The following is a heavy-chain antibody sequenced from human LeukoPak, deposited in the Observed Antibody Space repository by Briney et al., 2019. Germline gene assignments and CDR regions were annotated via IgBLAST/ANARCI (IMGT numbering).Heavy chain of an antibody. Sequence: GASVKVSCKASGYTFTSYYMHWVRQAPGQGLEWMGIINPSGGSTSYAQKFQGRVTMTRDMSTSTVCMELSSLRSEDTAVYYCAREEGMATGFDPWGQGTLVTVSS. V-gene: IGHV1-46*01. CDR1: GYTFTSYY. D-gene: IGHD5-24*01. CDR2: INPSGGST. J-gene: IGHJ5*02. CDR3: AREEGMATGFDP.